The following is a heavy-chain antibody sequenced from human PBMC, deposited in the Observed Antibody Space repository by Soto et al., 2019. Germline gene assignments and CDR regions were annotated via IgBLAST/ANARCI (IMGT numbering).Heavy chain of an antibody. J-gene: IGHJ4*02. Sequence: QVQLVQSGAEVKKPGASVKVSCKASGYTFTSYYMHWVRQAPGQGLEWMGIINPSGGSTSYAQKFQGRVTMTRDTSTSTVYMELSSLRSEDTAVYYCAGDRESIAASGHFDYWGQGTLVTVSS. CDR2: INPSGGST. CDR3: AGDRESIAASGHFDY. V-gene: IGHV1-46*01. CDR1: GYTFTSYY. D-gene: IGHD6-13*01.